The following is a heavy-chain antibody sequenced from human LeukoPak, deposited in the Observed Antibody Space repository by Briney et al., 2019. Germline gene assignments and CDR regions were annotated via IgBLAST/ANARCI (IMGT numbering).Heavy chain of an antibody. V-gene: IGHV1-18*01. Sequence: ASVKVSCKASGYTFTSYGISWVRQAPGQGLEWMGWISAYNGNTNYAQKLQGRVTMTTDTSTSTAYMELRSLRSDNTAVYYCARGEYYYGSGSYSPFDYWGQGTLVTVSS. CDR3: ARGEYYYGSGSYSPFDY. D-gene: IGHD3-10*01. CDR1: GYTFTSYG. CDR2: ISAYNGNT. J-gene: IGHJ4*02.